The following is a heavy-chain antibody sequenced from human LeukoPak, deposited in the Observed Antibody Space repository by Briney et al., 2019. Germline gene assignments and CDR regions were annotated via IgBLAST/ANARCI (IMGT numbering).Heavy chain of an antibody. CDR3: AREVAVTEAFDI. CDR1: GFSVSNNY. V-gene: IGHV3-53*01. J-gene: IGHJ3*02. D-gene: IGHD2-15*01. Sequence: GGSLRLSCAASGFSVSNNYMSWVRQGPGKGLEWVSVIYTGGSIYYADSVKGRFTISRHNFENTLSLQMNSLRAEDTAVYYCAREVAVTEAFDIWGQGTMVTVSS. CDR2: IYTGGSI.